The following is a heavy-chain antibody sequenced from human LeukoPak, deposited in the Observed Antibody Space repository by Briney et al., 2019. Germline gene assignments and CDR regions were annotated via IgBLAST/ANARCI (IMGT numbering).Heavy chain of an antibody. CDR1: GFTFSSYG. J-gene: IGHJ6*02. CDR3: AKGVTGLTPWFGELLSSSYYSMDV. Sequence: GASLRLSCAASGFTFSSYGMHWVRQVPGKGLEWVSSVSGSGDSAYFADSVKGRFAISRDNSDNTLYLEMNSLRDDDTAVYFCAKGVTGLTPWFGELLSSSYYSMDVWGQGTAVTVSS. CDR2: VSGSGDSA. D-gene: IGHD3-10*01. V-gene: IGHV3-23*01.